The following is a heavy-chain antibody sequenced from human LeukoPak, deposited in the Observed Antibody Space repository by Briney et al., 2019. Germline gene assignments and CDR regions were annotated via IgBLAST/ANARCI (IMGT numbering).Heavy chain of an antibody. CDR3: ARGPDEQWLVPFDY. CDR1: GGSISSGSYY. J-gene: IGHJ4*02. CDR2: IYTSGST. D-gene: IGHD6-19*01. V-gene: IGHV4-61*02. Sequence: SETLPLTCTVSGGSISSGSYYGSWIRQPAGKGLEWIGRIYTSGSTNYNPSLKSRVTISVDTSKNQFSLKLSSVTAADTAVYYCARGPDEQWLVPFDYWGQGTLVTVSS.